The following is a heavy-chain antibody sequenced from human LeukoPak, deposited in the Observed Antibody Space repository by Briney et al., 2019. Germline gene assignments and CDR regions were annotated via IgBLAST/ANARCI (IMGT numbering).Heavy chain of an antibody. CDR1: GLTFHDYA. CDR3: AKQPYNYYYLDV. CDR2: IVGDSTKT. V-gene: IGHV3-23*01. J-gene: IGHJ6*03. Sequence: GGSLRLSCAISGLTFHDYAMTWVRQAPGKGLEWVSTIVGDSTKTYYANSVKGRFTISRDNSKYMLFLHMNSLRAEDTAIYYCAKQPYNYYYLDVWGKGTTVTVSS. D-gene: IGHD1-14*01.